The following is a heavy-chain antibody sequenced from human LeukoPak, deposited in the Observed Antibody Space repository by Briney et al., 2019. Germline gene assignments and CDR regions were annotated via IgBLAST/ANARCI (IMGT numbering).Heavy chain of an antibody. Sequence: PGGSLRLSCAASGFIVNSYVMSWVRQAPGKGLEWVSLTRGSGGSTYYADSVKGRFTISRDNAKNTLYLQMNSLTAEDTAVYYCARGYSSRLYNWLDPWGQGTLVTVSS. J-gene: IGHJ5*02. D-gene: IGHD6-13*01. CDR1: GFIVNSYV. V-gene: IGHV3-23*01. CDR2: TRGSGGST. CDR3: ARGYSSRLYNWLDP.